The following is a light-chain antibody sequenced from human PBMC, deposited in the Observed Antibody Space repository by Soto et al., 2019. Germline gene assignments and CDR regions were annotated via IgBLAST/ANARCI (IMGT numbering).Light chain of an antibody. V-gene: IGLV2-14*01. J-gene: IGLJ1*01. CDR1: SGDIGSYNR. CDR2: EVT. CDR3: SSYTNINTRACV. Sequence: QSALTQPASVSGFPGQSITISCTGTSGDIGSYNRVSWYQQHPGKAPKLIIYEVTDRPSGVSNRFSGSKSGNTASLTISGLQAEDEAEYYCSSYTNINTRACVFGTGTKVTVL.